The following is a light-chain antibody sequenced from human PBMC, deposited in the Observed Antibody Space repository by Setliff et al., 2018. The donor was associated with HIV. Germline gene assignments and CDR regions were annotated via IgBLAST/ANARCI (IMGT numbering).Light chain of an antibody. J-gene: IGLJ2*01. CDR2: DVS. Sequence: QSVLTQPASVSGSPGQSITISCTGTSSDVGTYNFVSWYHQHPGKAPKLMIYDVSQRPSGVPDRFSGSKSGNTASLTISGLQAEDEADYHCCSYAGESTFVFGGGTK. CDR1: SSDVGTYNF. V-gene: IGLV2-23*02. CDR3: CSYAGESTFV.